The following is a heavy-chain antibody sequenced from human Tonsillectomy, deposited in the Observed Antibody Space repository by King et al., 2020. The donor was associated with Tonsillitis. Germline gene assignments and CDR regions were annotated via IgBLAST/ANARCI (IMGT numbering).Heavy chain of an antibody. Sequence: HVQLQQSGPGLVKPSQTLSLTCAISGDSVSSNSAAWNWIRQSPSRGLEWLGRTYYRSRWYNDYAVSVKSRITINSDTSKNQFSLHLHSVIPEDTAVYYCARDSRYVGGNWFDPWGQGTLVTVSS. J-gene: IGHJ5*02. D-gene: IGHD3-10*02. CDR1: GDSVSSNSAA. CDR2: TYYRSRWYN. CDR3: ARDSRYVGGNWFDP. V-gene: IGHV6-1*01.